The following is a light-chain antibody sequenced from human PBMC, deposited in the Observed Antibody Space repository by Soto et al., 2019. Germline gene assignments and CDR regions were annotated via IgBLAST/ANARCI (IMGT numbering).Light chain of an antibody. Sequence: EIVLTQSPSTLSLSPGDRATLSCRASQSVSSYLAWYQQKPGQAPRLLIYDASNRATGIPARFSGSGSGTVFTPTITTQDHEDLAVYYCQPRSTWPSTFGGGTQVEIK. CDR2: DAS. CDR1: QSVSSY. CDR3: QPRSTWPST. J-gene: IGKJ4*01. V-gene: IGKV3-11*01.